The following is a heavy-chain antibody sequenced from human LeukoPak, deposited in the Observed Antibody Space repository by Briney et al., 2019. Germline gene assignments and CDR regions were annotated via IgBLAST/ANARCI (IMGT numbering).Heavy chain of an antibody. CDR1: GYTFTSYG. D-gene: IGHD6-13*01. V-gene: IGHV1-18*01. CDR3: ARQVHGLSSSWSRPYYYYMDV. CDR2: ISAYNGNT. J-gene: IGHJ6*03. Sequence: GASVKVSCKASGYTFTSYGISWVRQAPGQGLEWMGWISAYNGNTNYAQKLQGRVTMTTDTSTSTAYMELRSLRSDDTAVYYCARQVHGLSSSWSRPYYYYMDVWGKGTTVTISS.